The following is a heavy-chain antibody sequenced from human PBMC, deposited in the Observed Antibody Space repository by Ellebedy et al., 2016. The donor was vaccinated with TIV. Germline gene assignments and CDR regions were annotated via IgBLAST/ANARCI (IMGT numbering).Heavy chain of an antibody. D-gene: IGHD2/OR15-2a*01. Sequence: SVKVSCXASGGTFSSYAISWVRQAPGQGLEWMGGIIPIFGTANYAQKFQGRVTITADKSTSTAYMELSSLRSEDTAVYYCARVYLGIHYGMDVWGQGTTVTVSS. CDR3: ARVYLGIHYGMDV. CDR2: IIPIFGTA. V-gene: IGHV1-69*06. J-gene: IGHJ6*02. CDR1: GGTFSSYA.